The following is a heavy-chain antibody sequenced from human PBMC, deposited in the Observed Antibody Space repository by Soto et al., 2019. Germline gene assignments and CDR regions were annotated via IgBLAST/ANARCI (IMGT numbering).Heavy chain of an antibody. CDR2: INTDGSRT. Sequence: EVQLVESGGGLVQPGGSLRLSCAASGFTFISYWMHWVRQAPGKGLVWVSRINTDGSRTSYADSVKGRFTISRDNAKNTVYLQMNSLRAEETAVYYCARVKSGSYDWFDPWGQGTLVTVSS. CDR1: GFTFISYW. D-gene: IGHD3-10*01. J-gene: IGHJ5*02. V-gene: IGHV3-74*01. CDR3: ARVKSGSYDWFDP.